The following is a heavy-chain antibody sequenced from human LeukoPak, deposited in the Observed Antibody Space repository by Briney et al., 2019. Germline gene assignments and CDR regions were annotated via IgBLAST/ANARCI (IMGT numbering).Heavy chain of an antibody. Sequence: SETLSLTCAVSGGSFSAFFWRWIRQPPGKGLEWIGYISYSGSTNCNPSLKSRVTISVDTSKNQFSLKLSSVTAADTAVYYCARVTYYYDSSGPNAFDIWGQGTMVTVSS. J-gene: IGHJ3*02. CDR1: GGSFSAFF. CDR2: ISYSGST. CDR3: ARVTYYYDSSGPNAFDI. V-gene: IGHV4-59*01. D-gene: IGHD3-22*01.